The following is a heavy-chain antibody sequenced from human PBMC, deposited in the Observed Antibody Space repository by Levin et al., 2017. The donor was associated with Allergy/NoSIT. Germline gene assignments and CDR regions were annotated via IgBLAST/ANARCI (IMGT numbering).Heavy chain of an antibody. Sequence: ASVKVSCKASGGTFSSYAISWVRQAPGQGLEWMGGIIPIFGTANYAQKFQGRVTITADESTSTAYMELSSLRSEDTAVYYCAREGTGIAAAGFDYWGQGTLVTVSS. CDR2: IIPIFGTA. J-gene: IGHJ4*02. CDR1: GGTFSSYA. V-gene: IGHV1-69*13. CDR3: AREGTGIAAAGFDY. D-gene: IGHD6-13*01.